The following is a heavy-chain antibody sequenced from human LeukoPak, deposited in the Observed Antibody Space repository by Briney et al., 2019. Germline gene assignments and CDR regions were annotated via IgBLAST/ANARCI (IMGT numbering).Heavy chain of an antibody. CDR1: GFTFSSYG. D-gene: IGHD3-10*01. J-gene: IGHJ5*02. Sequence: GGSLRLSCADSGFTFSSYGMHWVRQAPGKGLEWVAVISYDGSNKYYADSVKGRFTISRDNSKNTLYLQMNSLRAEDTAVYYCAKAATMVRGSFRGRNNWFDPWGQGTLVTVSS. CDR3: AKAATMVRGSFRGRNNWFDP. CDR2: ISYDGSNK. V-gene: IGHV3-30*18.